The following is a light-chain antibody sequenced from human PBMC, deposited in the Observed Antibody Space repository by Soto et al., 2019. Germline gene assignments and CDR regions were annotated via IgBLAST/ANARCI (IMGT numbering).Light chain of an antibody. CDR2: GAS. J-gene: IGKJ4*01. Sequence: EIVLTQSPATLSVSPGEGATLSCRASQGIGITLAWYQQKPGQTPRLLIYGASTRATGVPARFSGSGSGTDFILTIYCLQSEDFAVYYCQHYADWPLTFGGGTKIESK. V-gene: IGKV3-15*01. CDR3: QHYADWPLT. CDR1: QGIGIT.